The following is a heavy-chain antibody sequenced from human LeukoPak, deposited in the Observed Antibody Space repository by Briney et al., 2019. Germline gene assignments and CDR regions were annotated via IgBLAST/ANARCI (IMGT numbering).Heavy chain of an antibody. CDR2: INHSGST. J-gene: IGHJ4*02. D-gene: IGHD6-19*01. CDR1: GGSFSGYY. Sequence: PSETLSLTCAVYGGSFSGYYWSWIRQPPGKGLEWIGEINHSGSTNYNPSLKSRVTISVDTSKNQFSLKLSSVTAADTAVYYCARSSDSARGRRTVAGALYDYWGQGTLVTVSS. CDR3: ARSSDSARGRRTVAGALYDY. V-gene: IGHV4-34*01.